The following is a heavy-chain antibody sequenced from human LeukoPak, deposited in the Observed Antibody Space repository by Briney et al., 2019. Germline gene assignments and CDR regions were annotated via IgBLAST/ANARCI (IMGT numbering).Heavy chain of an antibody. Sequence: GESLKISCKGSGYKFTNYWVGWVRQVPGKGLEWMGIIYPGDSDIRYSPSFQGQVTISADKSLTTTFLQWNSLKASDTAIYYCARQCCGGGGTDVFDVWGQGTVVTVSS. CDR1: GYKFTNYW. D-gene: IGHD2-21*01. CDR3: ARQCCGGGGTDVFDV. CDR2: IYPGDSDI. J-gene: IGHJ3*01. V-gene: IGHV5-51*01.